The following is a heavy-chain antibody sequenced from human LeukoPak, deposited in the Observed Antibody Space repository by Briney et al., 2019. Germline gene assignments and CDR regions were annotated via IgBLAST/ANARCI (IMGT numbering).Heavy chain of an antibody. CDR3: TADYGDYLNSYYYGMDV. J-gene: IGHJ6*02. CDR1: GFTFSNAW. V-gene: IGHV3-15*01. Sequence: PGGSLGLSCAASGFTFSNAWMSWVRQAPGKGLEWVGRIKSKTDGGTTDYAAPVKGRFTISRDDSKNTLYLQMNSLKTEDTAVYYCTADYGDYLNSYYYGMDVWGQGTTVTVSS. D-gene: IGHD4-17*01. CDR2: IKSKTDGGTT.